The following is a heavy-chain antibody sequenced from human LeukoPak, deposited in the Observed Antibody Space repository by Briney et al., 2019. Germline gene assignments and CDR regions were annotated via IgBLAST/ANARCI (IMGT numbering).Heavy chain of an antibody. CDR2: ISAYSGNT. J-gene: IGHJ4*02. CDR1: GYTFTSYG. V-gene: IGHV1-18*01. D-gene: IGHD5-18*01. Sequence: ASVKVSCKASGYTFTSYGISWVRQAPGQGLEWMGWISAYSGNTNYAQKLEGRVTMTTDTSTSTAYMGLRSLRSDDTAVYYCARVSGTAMVKTFDYWGQGTLVTVSS. CDR3: ARVSGTAMVKTFDY.